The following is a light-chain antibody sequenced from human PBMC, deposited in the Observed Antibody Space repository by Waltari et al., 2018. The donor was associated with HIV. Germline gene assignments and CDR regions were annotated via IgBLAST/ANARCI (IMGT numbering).Light chain of an antibody. V-gene: IGLV2-14*03. CDR1: SSDVGGHNS. J-gene: IGLJ2*01. CDR2: DVS. Sequence: QSALTQPASVSGSLGQSITIPCTGTSSDVGGHNSVSWYPQHPGKAPKLLISDVSNRPSGVSNRFTGSKSGNTASLTISGLQAEGEADYYCSSYTANSRIFGGGTRLTVL. CDR3: SSYTANSRI.